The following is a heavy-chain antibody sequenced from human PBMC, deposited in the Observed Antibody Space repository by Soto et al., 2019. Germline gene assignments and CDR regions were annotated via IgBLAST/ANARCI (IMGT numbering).Heavy chain of an antibody. V-gene: IGHV4-34*01. Sequence: SETLSLTCAVYGGSFSGYDWSWIRQPPGKGLEWIGEINHSGSTNYNPSLKSRVTISVDTSKNQFSLKISSVTAADTAVYCCAKVNDFWTGYYSTNWFDPWGQGTLVTVSS. D-gene: IGHD3-3*01. CDR3: AKVNDFWTGYYSTNWFDP. CDR1: GGSFSGYD. J-gene: IGHJ5*02. CDR2: INHSGST.